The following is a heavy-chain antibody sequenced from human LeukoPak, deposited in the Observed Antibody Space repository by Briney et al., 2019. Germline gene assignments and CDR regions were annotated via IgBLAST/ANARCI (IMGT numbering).Heavy chain of an antibody. CDR2: IIPIFGTA. J-gene: IGHJ4*02. Sequence: SVKLSCKASGGTFSSYAISWVRQAPGQGLEWMGGIIPIFGTANYAQKFQGRVTITADESTSTAYMELSNLRSEDTAVYYCARGSAAGTVIDYWGQGTLVTVSS. CDR3: ARGSAAGTVIDY. CDR1: GGTFSSYA. V-gene: IGHV1-69*13. D-gene: IGHD6-13*01.